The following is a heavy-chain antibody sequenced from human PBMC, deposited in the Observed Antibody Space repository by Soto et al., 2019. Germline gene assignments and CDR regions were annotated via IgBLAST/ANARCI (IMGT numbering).Heavy chain of an antibody. CDR3: ASPLISLTMVRGVISWFDP. V-gene: IGHV1-69*01. J-gene: IGHJ5*02. CDR1: GGTFSSYA. D-gene: IGHD3-10*01. Sequence: SVKASCKASGGTFSSYAISCVRQAPGQGLEWMGGIIPIFGTANYAQKFQGRVTITADESTSTAYMELSSLRSEDTAVYYCASPLISLTMVRGVISWFDPWGQGTLVTVSS. CDR2: IIPIFGTA.